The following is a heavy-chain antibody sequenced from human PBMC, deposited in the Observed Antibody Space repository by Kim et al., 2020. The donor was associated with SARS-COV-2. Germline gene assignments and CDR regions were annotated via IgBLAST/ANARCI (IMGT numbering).Heavy chain of an antibody. V-gene: IGHV3-9*01. D-gene: IGHD3-10*01. CDR1: GFTFDDYA. CDR3: AKDLGSGSYGPHYYYYGMDV. CDR2: ISWNSGSI. Sequence: GGSLRLSCAASGFTFDDYAMHWVRQAPGKGLEWVSGISWNSGSIGYADSVKGRFTISRDNAKNSLYLQMNSLRAEDTALYYCAKDLGSGSYGPHYYYYGMDVWGQGTTVTVSS. J-gene: IGHJ6*02.